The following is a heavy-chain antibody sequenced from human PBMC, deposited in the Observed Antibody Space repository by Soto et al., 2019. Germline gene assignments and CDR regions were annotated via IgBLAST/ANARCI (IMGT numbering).Heavy chain of an antibody. J-gene: IGHJ5*02. V-gene: IGHV4-39*01. CDR1: GGSISSSSYY. CDR3: ARREYSGYDGGFDP. D-gene: IGHD5-12*01. CDR2: IYYSGST. Sequence: QLQLQESGPGLVKPSETLSLTCTVSGGSISSSSYYWGWIRQPPGKGPEWIGSIYYSGSTYYNPSLKSRVTISVDTSKNQFSLKLSSVTAADTAVYYCARREYSGYDGGFDPWGQGTLVTVSS.